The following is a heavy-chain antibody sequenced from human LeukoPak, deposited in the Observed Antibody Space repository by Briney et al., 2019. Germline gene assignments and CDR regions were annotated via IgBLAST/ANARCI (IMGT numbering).Heavy chain of an antibody. Sequence: ASVKVSCKASGYTFTSYGISWVRQAPGQGLEWMGWISVYNGNTNYAQKLQGRVTMTTDTSTSTAYMELRSLRSDDTAVYYCASPYCSGGTCYAHDAFDIWGQGAMVTVSS. D-gene: IGHD2-15*01. CDR3: ASPYCSGGTCYAHDAFDI. CDR2: ISVYNGNT. V-gene: IGHV1-18*01. CDR1: GYTFTSYG. J-gene: IGHJ3*02.